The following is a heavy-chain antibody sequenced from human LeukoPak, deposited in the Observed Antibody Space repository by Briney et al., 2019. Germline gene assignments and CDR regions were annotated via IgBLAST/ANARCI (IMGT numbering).Heavy chain of an antibody. Sequence: ASVKVSCKASGYTFTGHYMHWVRQAPGQGLEWMGWINPYSGGTHYALIFQDRVTMTRDTSISTAYMELSRLRSGDTAVYYCARRIAGRLINDAFDIWGQGTMVTVPS. CDR2: INPYSGGT. CDR3: ARRIAGRLINDAFDI. D-gene: IGHD6-6*01. CDR1: GYTFTGHY. J-gene: IGHJ3*02. V-gene: IGHV1-2*02.